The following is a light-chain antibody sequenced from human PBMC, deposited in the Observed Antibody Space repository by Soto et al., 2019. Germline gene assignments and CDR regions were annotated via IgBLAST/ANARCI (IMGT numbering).Light chain of an antibody. Sequence: DIQMTQSPSTLSASVGDRVTITCRASQSISSWLAWYQQKPGKAPKLLIYKASSLESGVPSRFSGSGSGTKFTLTISSLQPDDFATYYCQHYNSYSFGQGTKVEIK. CDR1: QSISSW. CDR3: QHYNSYS. CDR2: KAS. V-gene: IGKV1-5*03. J-gene: IGKJ1*01.